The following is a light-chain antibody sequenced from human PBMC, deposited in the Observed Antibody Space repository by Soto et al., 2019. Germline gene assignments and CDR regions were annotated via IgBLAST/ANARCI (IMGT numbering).Light chain of an antibody. J-gene: IGKJ4*01. Sequence: IQMTQSPSAVSASLLHTVSKTCWASQSVSSWLAWYQQKPGKAPKLLIYDASSLESGVPSRFSGSGSGTEFTLTISNLQPDDFATYYCQQYDNYPLTFGEGTKVDIK. V-gene: IGKV1-5*01. CDR2: DAS. CDR1: QSVSSW. CDR3: QQYDNYPLT.